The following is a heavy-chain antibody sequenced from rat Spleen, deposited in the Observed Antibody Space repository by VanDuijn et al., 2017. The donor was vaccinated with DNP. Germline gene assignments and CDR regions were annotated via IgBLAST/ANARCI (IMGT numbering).Heavy chain of an antibody. CDR1: GYSITNNY. D-gene: IGHD1-7*01. CDR2: INYSATT. J-gene: IGHJ2*01. CDR3: ARWTRYFDY. Sequence: EVQLQESGSGLVKPSQSLSLTCSVTGYSITNNYWGWVRKFPGNKMEWIGHINYSATTTYTPSLKSRLYITRDTSKNQFFLLLNSVTTEDTATHYCARWTRYFDYWGQVVMVTVSS. V-gene: IGHV3-1*01.